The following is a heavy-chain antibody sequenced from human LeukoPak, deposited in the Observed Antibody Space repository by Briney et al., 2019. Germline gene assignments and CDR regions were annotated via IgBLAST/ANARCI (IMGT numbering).Heavy chain of an antibody. CDR1: GFTFDDYA. CDR2: ISWNSGSI. D-gene: IGHD2-2*01. CDR3: ANSDPYPVYCSSTSCYSRYYYGMDV. J-gene: IGHJ6*02. Sequence: QAGGSLRLSCAASGFTFDDYAMHWVRQAPGKGLEWVSGISWNSGSIGYADSVKGRFTISRGNAKNSLYLQMNSLRAEDTALYYCANSDPYPVYCSSTSCYSRYYYGMDVWGQGTTVTVSS. V-gene: IGHV3-9*01.